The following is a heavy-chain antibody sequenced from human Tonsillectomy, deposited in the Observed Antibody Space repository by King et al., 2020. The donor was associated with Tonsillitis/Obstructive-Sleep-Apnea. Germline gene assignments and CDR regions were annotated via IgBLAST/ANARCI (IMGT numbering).Heavy chain of an antibody. D-gene: IGHD4-11*01. CDR1: GFTFSSYG. J-gene: IGHJ5*02. CDR2: IWYDGSNK. CDR3: ARDPGDYSNYVTLWFDP. V-gene: IGHV3-33*01. Sequence: QLVQSGGGVVQPGRSLRLSCAASGFTFSSYGMHWVRQAPGKGLEWVAVIWYDGSNKYYADSVKGRFTISRDNSKNTLYLQMNSLRAEDTAVYYCARDPGDYSNYVTLWFDPWGQGTLVTVSS.